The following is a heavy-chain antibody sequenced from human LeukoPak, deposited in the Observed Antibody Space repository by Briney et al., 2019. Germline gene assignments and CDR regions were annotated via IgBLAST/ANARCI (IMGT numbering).Heavy chain of an antibody. CDR1: GFTVSSNY. D-gene: IGHD3-22*01. CDR3: ARGIEDSSGYLIYPYGWAY. J-gene: IGHJ4*02. Sequence: QPGGSLRLSCAASGFTVSSNYMSWVRQAPGKGLEWVSVIYSGGSKYYADSVKGRFTISRDNSKNTLYLQMNSLRAEDTAVYYCARGIEDSSGYLIYPYGWAYWGQGTLVTVSS. CDR2: IYSGGSK. V-gene: IGHV3-53*01.